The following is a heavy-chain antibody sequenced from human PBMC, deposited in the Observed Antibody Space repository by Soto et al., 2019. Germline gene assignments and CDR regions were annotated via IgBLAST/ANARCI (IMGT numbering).Heavy chain of an antibody. V-gene: IGHV1-69*08. CDR2: IIPILGIA. D-gene: IGHD3-22*01. J-gene: IGHJ4*02. CDR3: ARDGAYYYESRDPFDY. CDR1: GGTFSSYT. Sequence: QVQLVQSGAEVKKPGSSVKVSCKASGGTFSSYTISWVRQAPGQGLEWMGRIIPILGIANYAQKFQGRVTITADKSTSTAYMELSSLRSEDTAVYYCARDGAYYYESRDPFDYWGQGTLVTVSS.